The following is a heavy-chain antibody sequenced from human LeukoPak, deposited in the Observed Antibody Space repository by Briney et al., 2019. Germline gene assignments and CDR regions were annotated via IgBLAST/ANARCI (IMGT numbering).Heavy chain of an antibody. Sequence: GGSLRLSCAASGFPVSGYYMSWVRQAPGKGLDWVSVIYSGGTTYDADSVKGRFTISRDESKNMLYLQMNSLRAEDTAIYYCARMLISSGYYVDYWGQGILVTVSS. V-gene: IGHV3-53*01. CDR3: ARMLISSGYYVDY. CDR2: IYSGGTT. CDR1: GFPVSGYY. D-gene: IGHD3-22*01. J-gene: IGHJ4*02.